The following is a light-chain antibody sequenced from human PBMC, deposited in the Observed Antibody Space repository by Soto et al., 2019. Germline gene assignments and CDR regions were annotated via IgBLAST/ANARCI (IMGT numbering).Light chain of an antibody. Sequence: QSALIQPPSVSGSPGQSVTISCTGTSSDVGSYDYVSWYQQLPGAAPKLVIFGNRNRPSGVPERFSGSKSGTSASLAITGLQAEDEADYYCQAYDYSLTASVFGGGTKLTVL. CDR1: SSDVGSYDY. J-gene: IGLJ3*02. V-gene: IGLV2-11*01. CDR2: GNR. CDR3: QAYDYSLTASV.